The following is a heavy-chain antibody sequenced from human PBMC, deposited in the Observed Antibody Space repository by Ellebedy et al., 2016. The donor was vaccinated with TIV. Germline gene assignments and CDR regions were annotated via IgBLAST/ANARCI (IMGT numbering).Heavy chain of an antibody. CDR1: GGTFSSYA. CDR2: IIPIFGTA. J-gene: IGHJ6*03. CDR3: ARGETGRDYREDYYYYYMDV. Sequence: SVKVSXXASGGTFSSYAISWVRQAPGQGLEWMGGIIPIFGTANYAQKFQGRVTITADESTSTAYMELSSLRSEDTAVYYCARGETGRDYREDYYYYYMDVWGKGTTVTVSS. V-gene: IGHV1-69*13. D-gene: IGHD4-11*01.